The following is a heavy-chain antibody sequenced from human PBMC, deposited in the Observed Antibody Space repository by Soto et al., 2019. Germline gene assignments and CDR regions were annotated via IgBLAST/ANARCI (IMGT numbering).Heavy chain of an antibody. CDR3: AGGPRGVPNWFDP. Sequence: QVQLQEAGPGLVKPSETLSLTCTVSGIPINSGSYHWTWIRQHPGKGLEWIGYIYCIGSSYCNMSPESRVTISVDTSKNQFSLRLTSVTAADTAVYYCAGGPRGVPNWFDPWGQGTLVTVSS. CDR1: GIPINSGSYH. J-gene: IGHJ5*02. V-gene: IGHV4-31*03. D-gene: IGHD2-2*01. CDR2: IYCIGSS.